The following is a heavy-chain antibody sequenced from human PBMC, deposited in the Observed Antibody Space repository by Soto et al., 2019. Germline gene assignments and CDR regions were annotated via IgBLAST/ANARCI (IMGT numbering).Heavy chain of an antibody. J-gene: IGHJ4*02. CDR2: INPSGGST. V-gene: IGHV1-46*03. D-gene: IGHD3-10*01. CDR3: AREGTLYYGSGSYFDY. CDR1: GYTFTSYY. Sequence: GASVKVSCKASGYTFTSYYMHWVRQAPGQGLEWMGIINPSGGSTSYAQKFQGRVTMTRDTSTSTVYMELSSLRSEDTAVYYCAREGTLYYGSGSYFDYWGQGTLVTVSS.